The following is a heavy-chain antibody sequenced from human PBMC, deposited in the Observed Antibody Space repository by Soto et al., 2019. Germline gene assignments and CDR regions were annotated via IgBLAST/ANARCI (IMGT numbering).Heavy chain of an antibody. J-gene: IGHJ6*02. CDR1: GDSFTSYW. CDR3: ARHGDTMVRGVIMPYYYYGMDV. Sequence: ESLTNCCTGSGDSFTSYWLGWVGRITGKGLDWMGIIYPGDSDTRYSPSFQGQVTISADKSISTAYLQWSSLKASDTAMYYCARHGDTMVRGVIMPYYYYGMDVWGQGTTVTVSS. CDR2: IYPGDSDT. V-gene: IGHV5-51*01. D-gene: IGHD3-10*01.